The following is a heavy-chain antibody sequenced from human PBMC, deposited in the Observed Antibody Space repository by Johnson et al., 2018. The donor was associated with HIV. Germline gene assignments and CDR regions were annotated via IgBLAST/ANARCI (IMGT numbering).Heavy chain of an antibody. CDR2: ISSDGGSS. J-gene: IGHJ3*02. CDR3: ARRAHDAFDI. V-gene: IGHV3-64*01. CDR1: GFTFSRYA. Sequence: VQLVESGGGLVQPGGSLRLSCAASGFTFSRYAMHWVRQAPGKGLEYVSAISSDGGSSYSAHSVKGRFTISRDNSKNTLFLQMGSLRAEDTAVYYCARRAHDAFDIWGQGTMVTVSS.